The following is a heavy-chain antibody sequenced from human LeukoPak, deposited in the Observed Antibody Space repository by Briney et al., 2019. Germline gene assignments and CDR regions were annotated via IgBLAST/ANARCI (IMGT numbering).Heavy chain of an antibody. CDR1: GGSFSGYY. CDR2: ISHSGST. CDR3: ARRTEEMATIPGFDY. Sequence: PSETLSLTCAVYGGSFSGYYWSWIRQPPGKGLEWIGEISHSGSTNYNPSLKSRVTISVDTSKNQFSLKLSSVTAADTAVYYCARRTEEMATIPGFDYWGQGTLVTVSS. J-gene: IGHJ4*02. D-gene: IGHD5-24*01. V-gene: IGHV4-34*01.